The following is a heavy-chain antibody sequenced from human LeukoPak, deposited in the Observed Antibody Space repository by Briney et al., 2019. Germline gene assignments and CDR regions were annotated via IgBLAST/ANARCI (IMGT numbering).Heavy chain of an antibody. D-gene: IGHD3-10*01. V-gene: IGHV3-7*01. J-gene: IGHJ4*02. CDR3: ASYGVLLWFGEDKGHDY. Sequence: GGSLRLSCAASGFTFSSYWMSWVRQAPGKGLEWVANIKLDGSEKYYVDSVKGRFTISRDNAKNSVFLQMNSLRAEDTAVYYCASYGVLLWFGEDKGHDYWGQGTLVTVSS. CDR1: GFTFSSYW. CDR2: IKLDGSEK.